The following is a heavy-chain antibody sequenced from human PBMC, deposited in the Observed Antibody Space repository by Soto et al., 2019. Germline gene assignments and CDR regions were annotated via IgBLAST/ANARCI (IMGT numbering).Heavy chain of an antibody. CDR1: GFTFSSYW. CDR3: VTAVRGYNANGDL. CDR2: IKADGTVK. D-gene: IGHD5-12*01. J-gene: IGHJ6*02. Sequence: GGSLRLSCVGSGFTFSSYWMGWVRQTPGKGLEWVATIKADGTVKYYVDSVKGRFTFSRDNAKTSVYLEMNSLRAEDTAVYYCVTAVRGYNANGDLWGQGTTVTVSS. V-gene: IGHV3-7*03.